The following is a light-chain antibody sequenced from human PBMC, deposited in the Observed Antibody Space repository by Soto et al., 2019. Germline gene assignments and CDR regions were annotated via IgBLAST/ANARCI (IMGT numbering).Light chain of an antibody. CDR1: SADIGAFNY. CDR3: SSYSTSSALV. CDR2: DVS. V-gene: IGLV2-14*03. Sequence: QSVLTQPASVSGSPGQSITISCAGTSADIGAFNYVSWYQHHPGKAPKLLIYDVSDRPSGVSTRFSASKSANTASLTISGLQADDEADYYCSSYSTSSALVFGGGTMLTVL. J-gene: IGLJ2*01.